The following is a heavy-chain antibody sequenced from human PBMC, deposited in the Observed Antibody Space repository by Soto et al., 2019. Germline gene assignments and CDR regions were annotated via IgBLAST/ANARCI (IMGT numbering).Heavy chain of an antibody. CDR1: GGSFSGYY. Sequence: PSETLSLTCAVYGGSFSGYYWSWIRQPPGKGLEWIGEINHSGSTNYNPSLKSRVTISVDTSKNQVSLKLNSVTAADTAVYYCARDLWGYCGTDCYPLDVWGQGTTVTVSS. CDR3: ARDLWGYCGTDCYPLDV. CDR2: INHSGST. D-gene: IGHD2-21*02. J-gene: IGHJ6*02. V-gene: IGHV4-34*01.